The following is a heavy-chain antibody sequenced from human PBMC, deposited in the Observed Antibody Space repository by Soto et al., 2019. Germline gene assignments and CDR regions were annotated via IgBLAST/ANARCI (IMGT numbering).Heavy chain of an antibody. D-gene: IGHD1-26*01. Sequence: GGSLRLSCAASGFTFDTYAMHWVRQAPGKGLEWVSGITCDGSSTSYAGSVKGRFTISRDNAKNTLYLQMNSLRAEDTAVYYCTKGVVGATPYGMDVWGQGTTVTVSS. V-gene: IGHV3-74*01. CDR3: TKGVVGATPYGMDV. CDR1: GFTFDTYA. CDR2: ITCDGSST. J-gene: IGHJ6*02.